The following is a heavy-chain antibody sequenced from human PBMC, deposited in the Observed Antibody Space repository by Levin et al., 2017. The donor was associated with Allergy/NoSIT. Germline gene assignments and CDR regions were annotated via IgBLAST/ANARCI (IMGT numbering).Heavy chain of an antibody. D-gene: IGHD1-1*01. Sequence: GSLRLSCAASGFTFSTYSMNWVRQAPGKGLDYISYISTSNTIYSADSVKGRFTISRDNGKNSVYLQMNSLRDDDTAVYYCVRGGTYFDFWGQGALVTVSS. CDR3: VRGGTYFDF. J-gene: IGHJ4*02. CDR1: GFTFSTYS. CDR2: ISTSNTI. V-gene: IGHV3-48*02.